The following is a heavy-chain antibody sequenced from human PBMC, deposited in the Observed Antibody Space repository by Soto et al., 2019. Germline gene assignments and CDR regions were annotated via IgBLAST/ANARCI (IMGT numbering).Heavy chain of an antibody. Sequence: EVQLLESGGGLVQPGGSLRLSCAASGFTFTSYAMSWVRQAPGKGLEWVSAISGSGGGTYYADSVKGRFTISRDKSKNTLFLQRNSLRAEDTAVYYCAKDTCSSTSCYTDYWCQGTLVTVSS. V-gene: IGHV3-23*01. CDR1: GFTFTSYA. CDR2: ISGSGGGT. CDR3: AKDTCSSTSCYTDY. J-gene: IGHJ4*02. D-gene: IGHD2-2*01.